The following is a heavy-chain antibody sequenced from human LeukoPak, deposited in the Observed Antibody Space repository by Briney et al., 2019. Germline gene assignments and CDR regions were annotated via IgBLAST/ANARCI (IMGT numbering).Heavy chain of an antibody. CDR1: GFTFRSYG. CDR3: AKGRGQSYPHYYFDS. V-gene: IGHV3-30*02. CDR2: VRYDGSNK. J-gene: IGHJ4*02. D-gene: IGHD3-16*02. Sequence: GGSLRLSCAASGFTFRSYGMHWVRQAPGKGLEWVAFVRYDGSNKYYADYVKGRFTISKDSSKNTLYLQINSLRPEDTAVYYCAKGRGQSYPHYYFDSWGQGTLVTVSS.